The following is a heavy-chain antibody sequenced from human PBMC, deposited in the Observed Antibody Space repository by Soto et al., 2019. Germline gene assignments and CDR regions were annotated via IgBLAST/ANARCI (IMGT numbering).Heavy chain of an antibody. D-gene: IGHD3-3*01. CDR1: GGSITSSSYY. J-gene: IGHJ4*02. CDR3: ATSPIFGVVSA. CDR2: IYYSGST. Sequence: PSETLSLTCTVSGGSITSSSYYWGWIRQPPGKGLEWIGSIYYSGSTYYNPSLKSRVTISVDRSKNQFSLKLTSVIAADTAVYYCATSPIFGVVSAWGPGTLVTVSS. V-gene: IGHV4-39*07.